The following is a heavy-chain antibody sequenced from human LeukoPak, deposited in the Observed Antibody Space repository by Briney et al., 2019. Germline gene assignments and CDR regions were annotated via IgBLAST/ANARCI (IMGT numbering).Heavy chain of an antibody. V-gene: IGHV4-39*07. CDR2: IYYSGST. CDR3: PRVSPGYDAFDI. D-gene: IGHD5-12*01. Sequence: SETMSLTSTVSGGSISSSSYYWGWIRQPPGKGLEWFGNIYYSGSTYNNPSLKSRVTISVDTSKNQFSLKLSSVTAADTAVYYCPRVSPGYDAFDIWGQGTMVTVSS. J-gene: IGHJ3*02. CDR1: GGSISSSSYY.